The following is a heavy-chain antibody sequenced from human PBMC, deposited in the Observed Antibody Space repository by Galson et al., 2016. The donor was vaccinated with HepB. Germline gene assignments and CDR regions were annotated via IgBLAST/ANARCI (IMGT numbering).Heavy chain of an antibody. CDR1: KLTVNNYV. CDR3: ARVNGYCSGASCDGPTNPDFQYYGMDV. CDR2: IWFDGSEK. V-gene: IGHV3-33*07. J-gene: IGHJ6*02. Sequence: SLRLSCAAFKLTVNNYVIYWLRQTPGKGLEWVAVIWFDGSEKFYADSVKGRFTVSRDNSKNTLYLQMNYLRAEDTAVYYCARVNGYCSGASCDGPTNPDFQYYGMDVWGQGTTVTVSS. D-gene: IGHD6-19*01.